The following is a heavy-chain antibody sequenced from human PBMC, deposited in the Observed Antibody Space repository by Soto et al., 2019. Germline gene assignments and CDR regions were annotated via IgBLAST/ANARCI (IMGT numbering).Heavy chain of an antibody. CDR1: GGSIDRSNYY. CDR2: TYYNGNA. D-gene: IGHD3-22*01. CDR3: ARHFVAVVIKGWGY. Sequence: SETLSLTCTVSGGSIDRSNYYWDWLRQPPGKGLEWIGTTYYNGNAYYNPSLKNRVTMSVDTSKNQFSLKLISVTAADTAVYYCARHFVAVVIKGWGYWGQGTLVTVS. J-gene: IGHJ4*02. V-gene: IGHV4-39*01.